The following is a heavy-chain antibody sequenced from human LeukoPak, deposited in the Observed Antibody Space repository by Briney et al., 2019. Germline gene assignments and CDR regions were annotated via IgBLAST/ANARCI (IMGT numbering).Heavy chain of an antibody. D-gene: IGHD3-3*02. Sequence: KASETLSLTCTVSGGSISSGDYYWSWIRQPPGKGLEWIAYFYYSGSTYYNPSLKSRVTISVDTSKNQFSLNLISVTAADTAVYYCARAAFYSEYYFDSWGQGTLVTVSS. CDR3: ARAAFYSEYYFDS. CDR1: GGSISSGDYY. CDR2: FYYSGST. J-gene: IGHJ4*02. V-gene: IGHV4-30-4*01.